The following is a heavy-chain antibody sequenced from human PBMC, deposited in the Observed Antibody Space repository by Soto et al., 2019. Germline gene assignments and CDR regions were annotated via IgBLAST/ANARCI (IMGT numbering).Heavy chain of an antibody. V-gene: IGHV3-23*01. J-gene: IGHJ4*02. CDR2: ISGSGVST. Sequence: GGSLRLSFAASGFTFSSYAMSWVRQAPGKGLEWVSAISGSGVSTYYADSVKGRFTISRDKSKNTLYLQMNSLRAEDTAVYYCAKQSGARITMIVVAFYGGQGTLVTVSS. D-gene: IGHD3-22*01. CDR3: AKQSGARITMIVVAFY. CDR1: GFTFSSYA.